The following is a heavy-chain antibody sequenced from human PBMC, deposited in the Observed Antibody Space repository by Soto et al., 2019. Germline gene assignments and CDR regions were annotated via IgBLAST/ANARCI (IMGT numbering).Heavy chain of an antibody. Sequence: SETLSLTCAVSGGSISSSNWWSWVRQPPGKGLEWIGDIYHSGSTNYNPSLKSRVTISVDTSKNQFSLKLSSVTAADTAVYFCARDTNYYASGSGVDYWGQGILVTVSS. D-gene: IGHD3-10*01. V-gene: IGHV4-4*02. CDR2: IYHSGST. CDR1: GGSISSSNW. CDR3: ARDTNYYASGSGVDY. J-gene: IGHJ4*02.